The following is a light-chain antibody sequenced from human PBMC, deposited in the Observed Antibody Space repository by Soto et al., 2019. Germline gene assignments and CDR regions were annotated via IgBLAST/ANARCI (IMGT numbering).Light chain of an antibody. CDR3: CSYAGSYTYV. Sequence: QSVLTQPRSVSGSPGQSDTSSCTGTSSDVGGYNYVSWYQQHPGKAPKLMIYDVSKRPSGVPDRFSGSKSGNTASLTISGLQAEDEADYYCCSYAGSYTYVFGTGTKLTVL. CDR2: DVS. J-gene: IGLJ1*01. CDR1: SSDVGGYNY. V-gene: IGLV2-11*01.